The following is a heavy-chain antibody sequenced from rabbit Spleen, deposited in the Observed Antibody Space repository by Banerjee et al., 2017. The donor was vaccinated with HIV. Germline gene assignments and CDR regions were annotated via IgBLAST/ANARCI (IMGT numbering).Heavy chain of an antibody. V-gene: IGHV1S40*01. CDR3: ARDTGSSFSSYGMDL. Sequence: QSLEESGGGLVKPVASLKLTCKASGFSFNSGYDMFWVRQAPGKGLEWIGCIYTGDGSTAYASWAKGRFTISKASSTTVTLQMTSLTVADTATYFCARDTGSSFSSYGMDLWGPGTLVTVS. J-gene: IGHJ6*01. D-gene: IGHD8-1*01. CDR2: IYTGDGST. CDR1: GFSFNSGYD.